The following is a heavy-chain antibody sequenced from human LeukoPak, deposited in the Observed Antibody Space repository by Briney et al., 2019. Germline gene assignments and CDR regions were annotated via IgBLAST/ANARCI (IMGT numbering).Heavy chain of an antibody. J-gene: IGHJ4*02. CDR1: RFTFSSYA. Sequence: TGGSLRLSCAASRFTFSSYAMSWVRQAPGKGLEWVSAISDSAGSTYYADSVKGRFTISRDNSKNTLYLQMNSLRAEDTAVYYCARLGLSSWSMDYWGQGTLVTVSS. V-gene: IGHV3-23*01. D-gene: IGHD3-9*01. CDR3: ARLGLSSWSMDY. CDR2: ISDSAGST.